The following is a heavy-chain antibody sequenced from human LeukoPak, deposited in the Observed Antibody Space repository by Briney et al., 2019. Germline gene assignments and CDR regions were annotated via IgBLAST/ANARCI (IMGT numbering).Heavy chain of an antibody. CDR1: GFTFSSYA. V-gene: IGHV3-23*01. CDR2: VSVSGDST. J-gene: IGHJ4*02. Sequence: PGGSLRLSCAASGFTFSSYAMSWVRQASGKGLEWVSTVSVSGDSTYYADSVKGRFTISRDNSKNTLYLQMSSLRAEDTAVYYCAKRVVVTATKYFDYWGQGALVTVSS. D-gene: IGHD2-21*02. CDR3: AKRVVVTATKYFDY.